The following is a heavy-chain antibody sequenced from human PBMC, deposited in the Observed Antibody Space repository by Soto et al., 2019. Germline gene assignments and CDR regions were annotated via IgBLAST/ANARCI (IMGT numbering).Heavy chain of an antibody. V-gene: IGHV1-18*01. CDR1: GYAFTTYG. CDR3: ARGRYGGY. J-gene: IGHJ4*02. Sequence: QVHLVQSAAEVKKPGASVKVSCKGSGYAFTTYGITWVRQAPGQGLEWMGWISAHNGNTNYAQKLQGRVTVTRDTSTSTAYMELRSLRSDDTAVYYCARGRYGGYWGQGALVTVSS. CDR2: ISAHNGNT. D-gene: IGHD3-10*01.